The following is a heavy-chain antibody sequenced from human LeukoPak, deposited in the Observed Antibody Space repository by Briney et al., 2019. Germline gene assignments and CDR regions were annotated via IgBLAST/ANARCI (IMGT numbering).Heavy chain of an antibody. CDR1: GFTFDDYA. J-gene: IGHJ4*02. CDR2: ISWNSGSI. D-gene: IGHD3-22*01. CDR3: AKDPQYYYDSSGYYDY. Sequence: GRSLRLSCAASGFTFDDYAMHWVRQAPGKGLEWVSGISWNSGSIGYADSVKGRFTISRDSDKNSLYLQMNSLRAEDTALYYCAKDPQYYYDSSGYYDYWGQGTLVTVSS. V-gene: IGHV3-9*01.